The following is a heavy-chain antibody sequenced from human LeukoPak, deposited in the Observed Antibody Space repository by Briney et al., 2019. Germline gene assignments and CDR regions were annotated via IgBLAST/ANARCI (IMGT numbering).Heavy chain of an antibody. J-gene: IGHJ4*02. CDR2: ISAYNGNT. CDR1: GYTFTSYG. CDR3: ARDWSPDIVATNYYFDY. V-gene: IGHV1-18*01. D-gene: IGHD5-12*01. Sequence: ASVKVSCKASGYTFTSYGISWVRQAPEQGLEWMGWISAYNGNTNYAQKLQGRVTMTTDTSTSTAYMELRSLRSDDTAVYYCARDWSPDIVATNYYFDYWGQGTLVTVSS.